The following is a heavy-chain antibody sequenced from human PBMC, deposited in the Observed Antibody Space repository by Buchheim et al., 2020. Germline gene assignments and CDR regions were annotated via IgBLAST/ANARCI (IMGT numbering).Heavy chain of an antibody. CDR2: ISGSGGST. D-gene: IGHD5/OR15-5a*01. V-gene: IGHV3-23*01. J-gene: IGHJ6*02. Sequence: EVQLLEFGGGLVQPGGSLRLSCAASGFTFSSYAMSWVRQAPGMGLEWVSAISGSGGSTYYADSVKGRFTISRDNSKNTLYPQMNSLRAEDTAVYYCASCLVKYYYYYYGMDVWGQGTT. CDR1: GFTFSSYA. CDR3: ASCLVKYYYYYYGMDV.